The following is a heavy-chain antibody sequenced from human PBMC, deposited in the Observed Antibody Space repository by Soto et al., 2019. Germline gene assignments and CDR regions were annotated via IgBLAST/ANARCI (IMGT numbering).Heavy chain of an antibody. Sequence: GESLKISCKASGYSFTTYWISWVRQMPGKGLEWMGRIDPSDSYTYYNPSFQGHVTISTDNSISTAYLQWSSLKASDTAMYYCARDDYTNYYYGMDVWGQGTTVTVSS. CDR2: IDPSDSYT. J-gene: IGHJ6*02. D-gene: IGHD4-4*01. V-gene: IGHV5-10-1*01. CDR1: GYSFTTYW. CDR3: ARDDYTNYYYGMDV.